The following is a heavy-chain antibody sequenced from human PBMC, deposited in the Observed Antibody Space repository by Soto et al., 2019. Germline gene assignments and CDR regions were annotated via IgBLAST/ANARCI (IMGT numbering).Heavy chain of an antibody. CDR2: MNQHGSEK. CDR3: VSWAGSSY. D-gene: IGHD3-10*01. Sequence: EVQLVESGGGLVQPGGSLRLSCAASGFTFNTSWMSWVRRAPGKGLEWVAHMNQHGSEKYYVDSVKGRFTISGDDAKNSLYLQMTSLGAEDTAVYYCVSWAGSSYCCQGSLVTVSS. CDR1: GFTFNTSW. V-gene: IGHV3-7*05. J-gene: IGHJ4*02.